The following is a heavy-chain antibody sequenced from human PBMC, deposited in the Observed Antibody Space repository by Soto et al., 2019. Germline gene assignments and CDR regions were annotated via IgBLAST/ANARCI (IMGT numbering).Heavy chain of an antibody. Sequence: EVQLVESGGGLIQPGGSLRLSCAASGFTVSSNYMSWVRQAPGKGLEWVSVIYRGGSTYYADSVTGRFTISSDNSKNTLYLQMNSRRAEDTAGYYCARGECGGDCFSSDYWGQGTLVTVSS. CDR2: IYRGGST. J-gene: IGHJ4*02. CDR1: GFTVSSNY. V-gene: IGHV3-53*01. CDR3: ARGECGGDCFSSDY. D-gene: IGHD2-21*02.